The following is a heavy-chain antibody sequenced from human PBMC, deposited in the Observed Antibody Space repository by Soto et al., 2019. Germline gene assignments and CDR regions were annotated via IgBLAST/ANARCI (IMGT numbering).Heavy chain of an antibody. J-gene: IGHJ6*02. V-gene: IGHV1-69*13. Sequence: SVKVSCKASGGTFSSYAISWVRQAPGQGLEWMGGIIPIFGTANYAQKFQGRVTITADESTSTAYMELSSLRSEDTAVYYCASGDLGYCSGGSCYATVGMDVWGQGTTVTV. CDR2: IIPIFGTA. CDR3: ASGDLGYCSGGSCYATVGMDV. CDR1: GGTFSSYA. D-gene: IGHD2-15*01.